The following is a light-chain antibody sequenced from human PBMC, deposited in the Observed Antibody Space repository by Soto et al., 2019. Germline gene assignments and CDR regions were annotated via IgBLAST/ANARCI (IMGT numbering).Light chain of an antibody. J-gene: IGLJ2*01. Sequence: QAVVTQPPSASGTPGQRVTISCSGSRSNIGDNTVTWYQQVPGTAPKLLIFNNNQRPSGVPDRFSGSKSGTSASLAISGLQSEDEADYYCAAWDDSLDGPVFGGGTKVTVL. CDR1: RSNIGDNT. V-gene: IGLV1-44*01. CDR2: NNN. CDR3: AAWDDSLDGPV.